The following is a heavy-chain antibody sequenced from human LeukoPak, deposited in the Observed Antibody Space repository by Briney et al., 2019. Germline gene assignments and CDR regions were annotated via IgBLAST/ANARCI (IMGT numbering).Heavy chain of an antibody. CDR3: ARDHGDYSGKDY. Sequence: GGSLRLSCAASGFIFSSYGMHWVRQAPGKGLEWVTVTWYDGSNKYYADAVKGRFTISRDNSKNTLYLQMNSLRAEDTAVYFCARDHGDYSGKDYWGQGTLVTVSS. CDR2: TWYDGSNK. V-gene: IGHV3-33*01. D-gene: IGHD4-17*01. J-gene: IGHJ4*02. CDR1: GFIFSSYG.